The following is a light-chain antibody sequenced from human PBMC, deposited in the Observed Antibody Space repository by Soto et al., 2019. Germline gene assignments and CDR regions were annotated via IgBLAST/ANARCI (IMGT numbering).Light chain of an antibody. J-gene: IGKJ1*01. CDR2: KAS. V-gene: IGKV1-5*03. Sequence: DIQITRAPSTRSLSVVDRGTVAFRASQTISSWLAWYQQKPGKAPKLLIYKASTLKSGVPSRFSGSGSGTEFTLNIRSLQPDDFETYYCKHYNSYSEAFGQGTXVEIK. CDR1: QTISSW. CDR3: KHYNSYSEA.